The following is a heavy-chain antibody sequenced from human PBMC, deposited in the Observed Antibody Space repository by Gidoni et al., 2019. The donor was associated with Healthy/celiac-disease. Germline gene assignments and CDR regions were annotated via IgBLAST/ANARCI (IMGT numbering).Heavy chain of an antibody. Sequence: EVQLVESGGGLVQPGGSLRLSCSASGFPFSSSWMHWVRQAPGKGLVWVSRLNSDGSSTSYADSVKGRFTISRDNAKNTLYLQMNSLRAEDTAVYYCASLTYYDYVWGSYPSTPIDYWGQGTLVTVSS. D-gene: IGHD3-16*01. V-gene: IGHV3-74*01. CDR3: ASLTYYDYVWGSYPSTPIDY. CDR1: GFPFSSSW. CDR2: LNSDGSST. J-gene: IGHJ4*02.